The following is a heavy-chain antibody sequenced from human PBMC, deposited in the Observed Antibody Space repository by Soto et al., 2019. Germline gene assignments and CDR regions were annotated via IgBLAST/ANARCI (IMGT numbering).Heavy chain of an antibody. D-gene: IGHD5-18*01. CDR3: AKSFMGFSYGKIDY. CDR2: IIGSGGTT. CDR1: GFTFSNHA. J-gene: IGHJ4*02. V-gene: IGHV3-23*01. Sequence: GGSLRLSCAASGFTFSNHAMNWVRQAPGKGLEWVSSIIGSGGTTYYADSVKGRFTISRDNSKNTLYLQMNSLRAEETAVYYCAKSFMGFSYGKIDYWGQGTLVTVSS.